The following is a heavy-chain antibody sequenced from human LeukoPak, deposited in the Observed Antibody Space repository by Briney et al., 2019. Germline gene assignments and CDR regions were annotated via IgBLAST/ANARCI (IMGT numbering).Heavy chain of an antibody. D-gene: IGHD2-15*01. Sequence: PGGSLRLSCAASGFTLSSYAMSWVRQAPGKGLEWVSGISGSGGRTDYADSVKGRFTISRDNSKNTVHLQMNSLRAEDTAVYYCAKESSGGNVGGNWGQGTLVTVSS. J-gene: IGHJ4*02. V-gene: IGHV3-23*01. CDR2: ISGSGGRT. CDR1: GFTLSSYA. CDR3: AKESSGGNVGGN.